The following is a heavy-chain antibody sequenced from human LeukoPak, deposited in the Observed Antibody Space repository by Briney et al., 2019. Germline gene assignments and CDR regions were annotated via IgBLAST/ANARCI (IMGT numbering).Heavy chain of an antibody. CDR3: ARGSSGFFDY. CDR2: ISDSGSST. D-gene: IGHD3-3*01. J-gene: IGHJ4*02. CDR1: GFTFSNYA. V-gene: IGHV3-23*01. Sequence: LPGGSLRLSCAASGFTFSNYAMSWVRQAPGKGLEWVSTISDSGSSTYYADSVKGRFTISRDNSKNTLFLQMNSLRAEDTAVYHCARGSSGFFDYWGQATLVTVSS.